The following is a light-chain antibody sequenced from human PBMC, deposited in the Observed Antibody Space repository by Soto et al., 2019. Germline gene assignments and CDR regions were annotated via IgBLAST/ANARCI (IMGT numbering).Light chain of an antibody. Sequence: QSVLTQPASVSGSPGQSITISCTGTSGDIGSYNRVSWYQQHPGKAPKLIIYEVTDRPSGVSNRFSGSKSGNTASLTISGLQAEDEAEYYCQQYDNWPGAFGQGTK. V-gene: IGLV2-14*01. CDR2: EVT. J-gene: IGLJ3*02. CDR1: SGDIGSYNR. CDR3: QQYDNWPGA.